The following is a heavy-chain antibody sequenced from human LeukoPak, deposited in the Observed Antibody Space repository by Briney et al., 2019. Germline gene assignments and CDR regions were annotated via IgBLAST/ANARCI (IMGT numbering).Heavy chain of an antibody. CDR2: INHSGST. CDR1: GGSFSGYY. V-gene: IGHV4-34*01. CDR3: ATYSGSLLDAFDI. D-gene: IGHD1-26*01. Sequence: SETLSLTCAVYGGSFSGYYWSWIRQPPGKGLEWIGEINHSGSTNYNPSLKGRVTISVDTSKNQFSLKLSSVTAADTAVYYCATYSGSLLDAFDIWGQGTMVTVSS. J-gene: IGHJ3*02.